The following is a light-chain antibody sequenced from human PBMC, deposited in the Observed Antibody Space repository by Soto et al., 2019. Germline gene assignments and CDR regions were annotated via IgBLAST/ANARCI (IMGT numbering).Light chain of an antibody. V-gene: IGKV3-20*01. CDR2: AAS. CDR3: QQFGSSPT. J-gene: IGKJ1*01. CDR1: QSVNSNY. Sequence: IGLTQAPGTLSLSPGARATLSCRASQSVNSNYLAWYQKKSGQAPRLLIYAASSRATGIPDRFTGSGSGTDFTLTISRLEPEDFAVYYCQQFGSSPTFGQGTKVDIK.